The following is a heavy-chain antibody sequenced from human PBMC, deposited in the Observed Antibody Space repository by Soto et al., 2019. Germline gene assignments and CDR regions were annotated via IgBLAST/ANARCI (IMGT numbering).Heavy chain of an antibody. V-gene: IGHV1-69*13. CDR1: GGTFSSYA. CDR3: ARGGLDCSSTSCYTGDFDY. D-gene: IGHD2-2*02. J-gene: IGHJ4*02. Sequence: SVKVSCKASGGTFSSYAISWVRQAPGQGLEWMGGIIPIFGTANYAQKFQGRVTITADESTSTAYMELSSLRSEDTAVYYCARGGLDCSSTSCYTGDFDYWGQGTLVTVSS. CDR2: IIPIFGTA.